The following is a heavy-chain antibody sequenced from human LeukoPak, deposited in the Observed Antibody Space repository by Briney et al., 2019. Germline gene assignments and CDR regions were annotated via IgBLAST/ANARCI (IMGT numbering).Heavy chain of an antibody. CDR2: INHSGST. Sequence: TSETLSLTCAVYGGSFSGYYWSWIRQPPGKGLEWIGEINHSGSTNYNPSLKSRVTISVDTSKNQFSLRLSSVTAADTAVYYCARGHRITMVRGVRYFDYWGQGTLVTVSS. J-gene: IGHJ4*02. V-gene: IGHV4-34*01. CDR1: GGSFSGYY. CDR3: ARGHRITMVRGVRYFDY. D-gene: IGHD3-10*01.